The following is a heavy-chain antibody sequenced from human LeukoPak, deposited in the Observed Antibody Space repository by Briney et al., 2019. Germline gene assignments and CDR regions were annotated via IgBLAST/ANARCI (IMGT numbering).Heavy chain of an antibody. CDR3: ARDSFAY. V-gene: IGHV3-21*01. Sequence: GGSLRLSCAASGFTFSSYSMNWVRQAPGKGLEWVSSIRSSSSYIYYADSVKGRFTISRDNAKNSLYLQMNSLRAEDTAVYYCARDSFAYWGQGTLVTVSS. CDR2: IRSSSSYI. CDR1: GFTFSSYS. J-gene: IGHJ4*02.